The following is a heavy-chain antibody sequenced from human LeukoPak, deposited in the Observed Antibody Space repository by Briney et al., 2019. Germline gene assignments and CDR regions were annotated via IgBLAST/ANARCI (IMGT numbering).Heavy chain of an antibody. CDR3: ARGGCSGGSCYSGAFDI. J-gene: IGHJ3*02. V-gene: IGHV1-69*13. CDR2: IIPIFGTA. Sequence: SVKVPCKASGGTFSSYAISWVRQAPGQGLEWTGGIIPIFGTANYAQKFQGRVTITADESTSTAYMELSSLRSEDTAVYYCARGGCSGGSCYSGAFDIWGQGTMVTVSS. CDR1: GGTFSSYA. D-gene: IGHD2-15*01.